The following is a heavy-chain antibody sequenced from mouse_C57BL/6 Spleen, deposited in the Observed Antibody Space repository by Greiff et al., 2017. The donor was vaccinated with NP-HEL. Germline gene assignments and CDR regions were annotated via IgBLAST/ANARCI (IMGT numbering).Heavy chain of an antibody. CDR1: GYSFTGYY. Sequence: VQLKQSGPELVKPGASVKISCKASGYSFTGYYMNWVKQSPEKSLEWIGEINPSTGGTTYNQKFKAKATLTVDKSSSTAYMQLKSLTSEDSAVYYCARGSGTGEFAYWGQGTLVTVSA. D-gene: IGHD3-1*01. V-gene: IGHV1-42*01. CDR2: INPSTGGT. J-gene: IGHJ3*01. CDR3: ARGSGTGEFAY.